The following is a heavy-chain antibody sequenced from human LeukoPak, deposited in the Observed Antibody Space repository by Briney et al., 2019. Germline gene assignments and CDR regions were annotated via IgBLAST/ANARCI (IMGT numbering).Heavy chain of an antibody. Sequence: SETLSLTCTVSGGSISSSSYYWGWIRQPPGKGLEWIGSIYYSGSTYYNPSLKSRVTISVDTSKNQFSLKLSSVTAADTAVYYCARTESGSWYYYYMDVWGKGTTVTVSS. CDR3: ARTESGSWYYYYMDV. CDR1: GGSISSSSYY. CDR2: IYYSGST. J-gene: IGHJ6*03. V-gene: IGHV4-39*07. D-gene: IGHD6-13*01.